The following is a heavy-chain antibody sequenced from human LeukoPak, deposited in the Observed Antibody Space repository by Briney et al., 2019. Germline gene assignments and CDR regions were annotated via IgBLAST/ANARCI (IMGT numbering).Heavy chain of an antibody. D-gene: IGHD4-17*01. Sequence: PSETLSLTCDVSGYSPRSGSYWGWIRQPPGKGLEWIGCMFHSGDTYHNPSLKSRVTISADTSKNQFSLKLTSVTAADTAVYYCAKVGAYGDYARHDYWGQGTLVTVSS. CDR3: AKVGAYGDYARHDY. CDR1: GYSPRSGSY. CDR2: MFHSGDT. J-gene: IGHJ4*02. V-gene: IGHV4-38-2*01.